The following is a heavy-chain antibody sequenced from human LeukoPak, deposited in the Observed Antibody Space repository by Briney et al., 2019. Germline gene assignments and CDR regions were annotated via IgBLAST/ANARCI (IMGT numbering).Heavy chain of an antibody. Sequence: GGPLRLSCAASGFTFSSYSMNWVRQAPGKGLEWVSSISSSSSYIYYADSVKGRFTISRDNAKNSLYLQMNSLRAEDTAVYYCAREEGELPRDYMDVWGKGTTVTVSS. D-gene: IGHD1-7*01. V-gene: IGHV3-21*01. J-gene: IGHJ6*03. CDR1: GFTFSSYS. CDR2: ISSSSSYI. CDR3: AREEGELPRDYMDV.